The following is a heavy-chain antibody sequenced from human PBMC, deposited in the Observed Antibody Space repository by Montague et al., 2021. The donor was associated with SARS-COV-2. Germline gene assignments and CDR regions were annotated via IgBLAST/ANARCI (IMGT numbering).Heavy chain of an antibody. V-gene: IGHV4-39*01. Sequence: SETLSLTCTVSGGSISSSSYYWGWIRQPPGKGLEWIGSIYYSGSTXYNPSLKSRVTISVGTSKNQFSLKLSSVTAADTAVYYCASALGYCSSTSSYSVYGMDVWGQGTTVTVSS. D-gene: IGHD2-2*01. J-gene: IGHJ6*02. CDR3: ASALGYCSSTSSYSVYGMDV. CDR2: IYYSGST. CDR1: GGSISSSSYY.